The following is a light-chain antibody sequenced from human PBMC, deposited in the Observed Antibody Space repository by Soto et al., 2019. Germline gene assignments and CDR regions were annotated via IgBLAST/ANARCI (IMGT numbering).Light chain of an antibody. CDR3: QHYNSYSEA. CDR2: KAS. Sequence: DIKMTQSPSTLSASVGDRVTITCRASQSISSWLAWYQQKPGKAPKLLIYKASTLKSGVPSRFSGSGSGTEFTLTISSLQPDDFATYYCQHYNSYSEAFGQGPKVDI. J-gene: IGKJ1*01. CDR1: QSISSW. V-gene: IGKV1-5*03.